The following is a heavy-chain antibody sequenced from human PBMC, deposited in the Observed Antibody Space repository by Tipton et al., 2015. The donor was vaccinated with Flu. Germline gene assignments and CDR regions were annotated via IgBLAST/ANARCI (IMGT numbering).Heavy chain of an antibody. J-gene: IGHJ6*02. CDR3: ARVLATGWGYSYYGMDV. Sequence: SLRLSCAASGFTVSSNYMSWVRQAPGKGLEWVSVIYSGGSTYYADSVKGRFTISRDNSKNTLYLQMNSLRAEDTAVYYCARVLATGWGYSYYGMDVWGQGTTVTVSS. D-gene: IGHD4-17*01. CDR2: IYSGGST. CDR1: GFTVSSNY. V-gene: IGHV3-53*01.